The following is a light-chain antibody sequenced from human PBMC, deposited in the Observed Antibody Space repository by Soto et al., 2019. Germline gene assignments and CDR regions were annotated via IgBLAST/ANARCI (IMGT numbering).Light chain of an antibody. CDR3: QQRSNWLLT. CDR1: QSVSSY. Sequence: EIVLTQSPATLSLSPGERATLSCRASQSVSSYLAWYQQKPGQAPRLLIYDASNRATGIPARFSGSGSGTDFTLTISSLEPEDFAVXYCQQRSNWLLTFGGGTKVEIK. V-gene: IGKV3-11*01. J-gene: IGKJ4*01. CDR2: DAS.